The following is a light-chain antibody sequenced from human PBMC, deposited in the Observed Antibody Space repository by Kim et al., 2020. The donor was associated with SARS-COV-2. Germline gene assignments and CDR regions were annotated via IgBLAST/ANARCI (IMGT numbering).Light chain of an antibody. V-gene: IGKV2-28*01. Sequence: GEPASICCRSSQSLLHSNGYNYLDWYMQKPGQSPQLLIYLGSNRASGVPDRFRGSGSGTDFTLKIRRVEAEDVGVYYCMQALPTYTFGQGTKLEI. J-gene: IGKJ2*01. CDR1: QSLLHSNGYNY. CDR2: LGS. CDR3: MQALPTYT.